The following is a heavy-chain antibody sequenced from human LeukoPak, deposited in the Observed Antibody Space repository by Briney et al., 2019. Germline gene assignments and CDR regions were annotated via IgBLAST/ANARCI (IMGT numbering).Heavy chain of an antibody. J-gene: IGHJ4*02. D-gene: IGHD2-15*01. CDR2: ISYDGSNK. CDR3: AKSPWGGSDAPDY. CDR1: GFTFSSYG. V-gene: IGHV3-30*18. Sequence: GRSLRLSCAASGFTFSSYGMHWVRQAPGKGLEWVAVISYDGSNKYYADFVKGRFTISRDNSKNTLYLQMNSLRAEDTAVYYCAKSPWGGSDAPDYWGQGTLVTVSS.